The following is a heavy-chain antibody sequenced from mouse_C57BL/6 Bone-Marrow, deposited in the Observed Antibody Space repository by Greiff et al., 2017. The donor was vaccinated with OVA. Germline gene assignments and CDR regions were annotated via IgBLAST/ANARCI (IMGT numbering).Heavy chain of an antibody. Sequence: QVQLQQSGAELVRPGASVTLSCKASGYTFTDYEMHWVQQTPVHGLEWIGAIDPETGGTAYNQKFKGKAILTADKSASTAYMELRSLTSEDSAVYYCTRCYSNYDAMDYWCQGTSVTVSS. J-gene: IGHJ4*01. CDR1: GYTFTDYE. D-gene: IGHD2-5*01. CDR3: TRCYSNYDAMDY. CDR2: IDPETGGT. V-gene: IGHV1-15*01.